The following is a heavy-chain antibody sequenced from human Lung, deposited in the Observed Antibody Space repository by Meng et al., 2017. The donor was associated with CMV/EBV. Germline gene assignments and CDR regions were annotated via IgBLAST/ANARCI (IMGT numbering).Heavy chain of an antibody. CDR3: ASESATYLGGRIYYHGMDV. CDR2: INHSGST. V-gene: IGHV4-34*01. Sequence: SXTXSLXCTVYGGSFNAYYYNWFRQAPGKGLEWIGEINHSGSTKYNPSLKSRVTISVDKSKNQFSLRLTSVTAADTAVFYCASESATYLGGRIYYHGMDVXGQGXTVTVSS. CDR1: GGSFNAYY. D-gene: IGHD1-26*01. J-gene: IGHJ6*02.